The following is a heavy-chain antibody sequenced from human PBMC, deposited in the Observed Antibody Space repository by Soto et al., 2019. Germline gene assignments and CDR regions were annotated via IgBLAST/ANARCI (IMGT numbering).Heavy chain of an antibody. CDR3: ARGEGGTIFGPQPLYYYYGRDV. V-gene: IGHV4-39*01. Sequence: PSGTLSLTCTVSGVSISSSSYYWGWIRQPPGKGLEWIGSVYYSGSTYDNPALKSRITLSVDRSKSQFSLKLTSVTAADTAVYDCARGEGGTIFGPQPLYYYYGRDVGGEGSTVT. J-gene: IGHJ6*02. CDR1: GVSISSSSYY. D-gene: IGHD3-3*01. CDR2: VYYSGST.